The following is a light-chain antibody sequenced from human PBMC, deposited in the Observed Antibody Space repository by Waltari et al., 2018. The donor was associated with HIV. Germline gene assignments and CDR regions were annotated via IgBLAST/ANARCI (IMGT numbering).Light chain of an antibody. CDR1: SSNIGAGYD. V-gene: IGLV1-40*01. CDR3: QSYDSSLSWV. J-gene: IGLJ3*02. CDR2: GNS. Sequence: QSVLTQPPSVSGAPGQRVTISCTGSSSNIGAGYDVHWYQQQPGTAPKLLIYGNSNRPSGVPDRFSGSKSGTSASLAITGLQAEDEADYYCQSYDSSLSWVFGGGTKLTVL.